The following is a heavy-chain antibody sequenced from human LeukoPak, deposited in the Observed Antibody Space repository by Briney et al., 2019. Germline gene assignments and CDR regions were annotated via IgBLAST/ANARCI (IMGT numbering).Heavy chain of an antibody. D-gene: IGHD6-13*01. CDR1: GGSFSGYY. CDR2: INHSGST. Sequence: SETLSLTCAVYGGSFSGYYWSWIRQPPGKGLEWIGEINHSGSTNYNPSLKSRVTISVDTSKNQFSLKLSSVTAADTAVYYCARGPDDSSLWGQGTLVTVSS. V-gene: IGHV4-34*01. CDR3: ARGPDDSSL. J-gene: IGHJ4*02.